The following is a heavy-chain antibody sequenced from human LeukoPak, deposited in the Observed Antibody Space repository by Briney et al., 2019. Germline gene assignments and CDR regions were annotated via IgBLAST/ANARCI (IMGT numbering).Heavy chain of an antibody. CDR1: GFTFTNYA. J-gene: IGHJ4*02. Sequence: GGSLRLSCAASGFTFTNYAMSWVRQAPGKGLEWVSAISVSGGNTYYAGSVKGRFTISRDNSKNALYLQMNSLRAEDTAVYYCAKTLRFLEWLSNMGYYFDYWGQGTLVTVSS. CDR3: AKTLRFLEWLSNMGYYFDY. CDR2: ISVSGGNT. D-gene: IGHD3-3*01. V-gene: IGHV3-23*01.